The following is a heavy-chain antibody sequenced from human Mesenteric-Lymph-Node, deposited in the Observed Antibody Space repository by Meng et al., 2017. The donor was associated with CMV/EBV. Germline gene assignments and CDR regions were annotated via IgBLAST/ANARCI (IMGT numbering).Heavy chain of an antibody. CDR3: ARMGIAAAGYYYGMDV. CDR1: GFTFSSYA. V-gene: IGHV3-64*02. CDR2: ISNNGGST. Sequence: GESLKISCAASGFTFSSYAMHWVRQAPGKGLEYVSAISNNGGSTYYADSVKGRFTISRDNSKNTLYLQMGSLRAEDMAVYYCARMGIAAAGYYYGMDVWGQGTTVTVSS. D-gene: IGHD6-13*01. J-gene: IGHJ6*02.